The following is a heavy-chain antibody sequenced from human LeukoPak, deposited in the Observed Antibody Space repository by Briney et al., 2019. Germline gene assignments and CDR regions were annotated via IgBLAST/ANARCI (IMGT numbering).Heavy chain of an antibody. CDR3: ARVHANYDFWGYAFDI. V-gene: IGHV4-59*01. J-gene: IGHJ3*02. D-gene: IGHD3-3*01. CDR2: IYYSGGT. Sequence: SETLSLTCTVSGGSISSYYWSWIRQPPGKGLEWIGYIYYSGGTNYNPSLKSRVTISVDTSKNQFSLKLSSVTAADTAVYYCARVHANYDFWGYAFDIWGQGTMVTVSS. CDR1: GGSISSYY.